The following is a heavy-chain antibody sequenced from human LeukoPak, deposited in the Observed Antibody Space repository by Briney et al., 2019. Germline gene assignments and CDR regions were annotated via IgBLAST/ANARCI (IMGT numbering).Heavy chain of an antibody. CDR3: ARHVYGEYGPGDY. J-gene: IGHJ4*02. CDR2: IRNSGNT. CDR1: GDSFSSSSHY. D-gene: IGHD4-17*01. V-gene: IGHV4-39*01. Sequence: SETLSLTCTVSGDSFSSSSHYWGWLRQPPGRGLEWIGSIRNSGNTYYSPSLKSRVTISVGTSKNQFSLKLSSVTAADTAVYYCARHVYGEYGPGDYWGQGILVTVSS.